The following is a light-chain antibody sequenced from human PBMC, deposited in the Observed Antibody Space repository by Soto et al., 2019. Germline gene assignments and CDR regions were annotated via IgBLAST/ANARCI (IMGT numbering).Light chain of an antibody. CDR2: EVS. Sequence: QSVLTQPASVSGSPGQSITISCAGTITDVGGYNYVSWYQQHPGKAPKLMISEVSKRPSGVSTRFSGSKSGNTASLTISGLQPEDEAEYYCSSYTSRSNFVFGTGTKLTVL. CDR1: ITDVGGYNY. J-gene: IGLJ1*01. V-gene: IGLV2-14*01. CDR3: SSYTSRSNFV.